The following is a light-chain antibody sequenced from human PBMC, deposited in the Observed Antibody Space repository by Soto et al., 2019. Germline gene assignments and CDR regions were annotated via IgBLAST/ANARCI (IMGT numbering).Light chain of an antibody. CDR3: QQYGFSRT. CDR1: QSLSSNH. J-gene: IGKJ1*01. Sequence: EIVLTQAPGTLSLSPGERATLSCKTSQSLSSNHLAWYQQNPGQAPRLLIYGASSRATGIPDRFSGSGSGTDFTLTISRLEPEDFAVYYCQQYGFSRTFGQGTRWIS. V-gene: IGKV3-20*01. CDR2: GAS.